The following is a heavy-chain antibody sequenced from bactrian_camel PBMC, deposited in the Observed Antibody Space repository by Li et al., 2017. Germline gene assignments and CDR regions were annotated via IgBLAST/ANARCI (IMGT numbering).Heavy chain of an antibody. J-gene: IGHJ4*01. CDR1: RYISTYC. D-gene: IGHD3*01. CDR3: AASGGQLGRWCYEFPVNWVSWLYN. CDR2: IDSDGRT. Sequence: HVQLVESGGGSVQAGGSLTLSCAASRYISTYCMGWFRQVPGNEREPLASIDSDGRTSVADSVKGRFTISQDGAKNTLYLHMNNLKPEDTAMYHCAASGGQLGRWCYEFPVNWVSWLYNWGQGTQVTVS. V-gene: IGHV3S53*01.